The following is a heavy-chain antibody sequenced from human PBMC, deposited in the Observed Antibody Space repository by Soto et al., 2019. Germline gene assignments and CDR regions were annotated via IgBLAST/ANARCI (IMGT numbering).Heavy chain of an antibody. CDR2: ISAYNGNT. Sequence: QVQLVQSGAEVKKPGASVKVSCKASGYTFTSYGISWVRQAPGQGLEWMGWISAYNGNTNYALKHQGRVTMTTDTSTSTAYMDLRSLRSEDTAVYYGARDFAVGLVDYWGQGTLVTVAS. V-gene: IGHV1-18*01. CDR3: ARDFAVGLVDY. D-gene: IGHD6-19*01. CDR1: GYTFTSYG. J-gene: IGHJ4*02.